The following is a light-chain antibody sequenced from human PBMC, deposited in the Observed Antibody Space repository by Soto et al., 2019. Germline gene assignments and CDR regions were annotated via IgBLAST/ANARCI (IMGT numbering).Light chain of an antibody. Sequence: QLVLTQPPSVSGAPRQRVTISCTGSGSNIGAGYDVHWYQQFPGTAPKLLIFVTNNRPSGVPDRFSGSKSGTSASLAITGLRAEDEADYYCQTYDSTLRGSIFGAGTQLTVL. CDR2: VTN. V-gene: IGLV1-40*01. CDR1: GSNIGAGYD. CDR3: QTYDSTLRGSI. J-gene: IGLJ2*01.